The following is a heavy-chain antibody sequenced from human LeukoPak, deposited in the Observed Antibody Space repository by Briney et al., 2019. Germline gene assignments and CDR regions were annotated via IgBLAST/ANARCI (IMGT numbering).Heavy chain of an antibody. Sequence: KPSETLSLTCAVYGGSFSGYYWSWIRQPPGKGLEWIGEINHSGSTNYNPSLKSRVTISVDTSKNQFSLKLSSVTAADTAVYYCARGVYCSGGSCHLDYWGQGTLVTVSS. J-gene: IGHJ4*02. CDR2: INHSGST. D-gene: IGHD2-15*01. V-gene: IGHV4-34*01. CDR1: GGSFSGYY. CDR3: ARGVYCSGGSCHLDY.